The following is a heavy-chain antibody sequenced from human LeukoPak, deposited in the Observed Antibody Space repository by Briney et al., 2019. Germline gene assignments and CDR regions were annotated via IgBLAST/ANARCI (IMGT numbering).Heavy chain of an antibody. Sequence: ASVRVSCKAAGYTFTSYYMHWLRQAPGQGLEWMGIINPSGGSPTYAQNFQGRVTMTRDTSTSTVYVDLRSLRSEDTAVYYCARVSVAATYFRAFDIWGQGTLVTVSS. CDR3: ARVSVAATYFRAFDI. CDR1: GYTFTSYY. V-gene: IGHV1-46*01. D-gene: IGHD1-26*01. CDR2: INPSGGSP. J-gene: IGHJ3*02.